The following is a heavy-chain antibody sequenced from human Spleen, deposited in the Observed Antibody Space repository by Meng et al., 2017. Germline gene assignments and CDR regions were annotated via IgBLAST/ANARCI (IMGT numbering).Heavy chain of an antibody. CDR3: ARVEGTIAAAGGSWFDP. D-gene: IGHD6-13*01. Sequence: QVQLQQWGAGLLKPSETLSLTCAVYGGSFSGYYWIWIRQPPGKGLEWIGEINHSGSTNYNPSLKSRVTISVDTSKNQFSLKLSSVTAADTAVYYCARVEGTIAAAGGSWFDPWGQGTLVTVSS. V-gene: IGHV4-34*01. CDR2: INHSGST. CDR1: GGSFSGYY. J-gene: IGHJ5*02.